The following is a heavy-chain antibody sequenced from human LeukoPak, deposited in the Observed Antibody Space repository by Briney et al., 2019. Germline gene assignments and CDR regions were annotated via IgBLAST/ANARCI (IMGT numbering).Heavy chain of an antibody. CDR3: AKDLSGGRGYSYGFDY. D-gene: IGHD5-18*01. CDR2: ISGSGGST. Sequence: TGGSLRLSCAASGFTFSSYAMRWVRQAPGKGLEWVSAISGSGGSTYYADSVKGRFTISRDNPKNTLYLQMNSLRAEDTAVYYCAKDLSGGRGYSYGFDYWGQGTLVTVSS. V-gene: IGHV3-23*01. J-gene: IGHJ4*02. CDR1: GFTFSSYA.